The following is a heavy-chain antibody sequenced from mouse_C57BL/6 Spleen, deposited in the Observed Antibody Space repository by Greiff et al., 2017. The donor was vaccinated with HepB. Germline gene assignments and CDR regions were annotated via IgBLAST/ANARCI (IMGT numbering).Heavy chain of an antibody. CDR2: IDPSDSYT. V-gene: IGHV1-69*01. CDR1: GYTFTSYW. J-gene: IGHJ4*01. Sequence: VQLQQPGAELVMPGASVKLSCKASGYTFTSYWMHWVKQRPGQGLEWIGEIDPSDSYTNYNQKFKGKSTLTVDKSSSTAYMQLSSLTSEDSAVYYGARKGGQLRMDYAMDYWGQGTSVTVSS. D-gene: IGHD3-3*01. CDR3: ARKGGQLRMDYAMDY.